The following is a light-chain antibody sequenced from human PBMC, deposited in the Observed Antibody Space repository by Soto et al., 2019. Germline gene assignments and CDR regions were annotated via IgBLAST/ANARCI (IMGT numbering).Light chain of an antibody. J-gene: IGKJ2*01. CDR3: MQALQTPLYT. Sequence: DIVMTQSPLSLPVTPGEPASISCRSSRSLLYSNGYNYLDWYLQKPGQSPQLLIHLGSYRASGVPDRFSGSGSGRDFTLKISRVEAEDVGVYYCMQALQTPLYTFGQGTRLEIK. CDR2: LGS. CDR1: RSLLYSNGYNY. V-gene: IGKV2-28*01.